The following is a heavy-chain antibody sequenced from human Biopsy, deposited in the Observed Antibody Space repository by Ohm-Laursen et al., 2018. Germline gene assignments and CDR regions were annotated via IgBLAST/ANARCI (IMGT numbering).Heavy chain of an antibody. Sequence: SETLSLTWTVSGDSISSYYWSWIRQPPGKGLQWIGYVYYTGSTDYNPSLQSRVTISVDTSKNHFSLRLRSVTPADTAICYCAKDRGYYSDRTVPGYFDLWGRGTLVTVSS. J-gene: IGHJ2*01. V-gene: IGHV4-59*01. D-gene: IGHD3-22*01. CDR2: VYYTGST. CDR1: GDSISSYY. CDR3: AKDRGYYSDRTVPGYFDL.